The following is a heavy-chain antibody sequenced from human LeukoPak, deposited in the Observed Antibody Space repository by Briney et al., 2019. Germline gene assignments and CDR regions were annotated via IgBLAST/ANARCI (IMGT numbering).Heavy chain of an antibody. CDR2: IYYSGST. J-gene: IGHJ4*02. CDR3: ARGWDYFDY. Sequence: SETLSLTCTVSGVSFNNGGYYWSWIRQPPGKGLEWIGYIYYSGSTNYNPSLKSRVTISGDTSKNQISLKLSSVTAADTAVYYCARGWDYFDYWGQGTLVTVSS. CDR1: GVSFNNGGYY. D-gene: IGHD1-26*01. V-gene: IGHV4-61*08.